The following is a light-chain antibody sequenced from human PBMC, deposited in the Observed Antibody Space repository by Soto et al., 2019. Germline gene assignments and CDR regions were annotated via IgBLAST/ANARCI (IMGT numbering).Light chain of an antibody. CDR3: QQYNFYAWT. V-gene: IGKV1-5*03. Sequence: DIQMTQSPSTLSASVGDRVTITCRASQSISSWLAWYQQKPGKAPKLLIYKASYLASGVPSRFSGSGSGTEFTLTISSLQPDDFATYYCQQYNFYAWTFGQGTKVEI. CDR1: QSISSW. CDR2: KAS. J-gene: IGKJ1*01.